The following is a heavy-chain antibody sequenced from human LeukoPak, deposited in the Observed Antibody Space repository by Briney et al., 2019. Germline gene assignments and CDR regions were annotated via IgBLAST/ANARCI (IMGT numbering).Heavy chain of an antibody. CDR2: ISSSSSYI. V-gene: IGHV3-21*01. D-gene: IGHD3-10*01. CDR3: ARGKVLLWFGESLDY. Sequence: GGSLRLSCAASGFTFSSYSMNWVRQAPGKGLEWVSSISSSSSYIYYADSVKGRFTISRDNAKNSLYLQMNSLRAEETAVYYCARGKVLLWFGESLDYWGQGTLVTVSS. J-gene: IGHJ4*02. CDR1: GFTFSSYS.